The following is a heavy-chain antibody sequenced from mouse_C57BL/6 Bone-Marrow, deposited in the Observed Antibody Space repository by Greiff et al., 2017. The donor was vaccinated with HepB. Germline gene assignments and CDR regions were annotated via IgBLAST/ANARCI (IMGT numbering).Heavy chain of an antibody. CDR3: VRPIYDGYSYYAMDY. J-gene: IGHJ4*01. CDR1: GFSFNTYA. Sequence: EVQLQQSGGGLVQPKGSLKLSCAASGFSFNTYAMNWVRQAPGKGLEWVARIRSKSNNYATYYADSVKDRFTISRDDSESMLYLQMNNLKTEDTAMYYCVRPIYDGYSYYAMDYWGQGTSVTVSS. D-gene: IGHD2-3*01. CDR2: IRSKSNNYAT. V-gene: IGHV10-1*01.